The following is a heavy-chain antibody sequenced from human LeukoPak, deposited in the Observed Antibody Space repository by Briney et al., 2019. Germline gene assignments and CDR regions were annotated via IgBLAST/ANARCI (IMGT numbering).Heavy chain of an antibody. CDR1: GFTVSSNY. V-gene: IGHV3-53*05. Sequence: GGSLRLSCAASGFTVSSNYMNWVRQAPGKGLEWVSVIYSGGSTYYADSVKGRFTISRDNSKNTLYLQMNSLRADDTAVYYCAKSWCETICYGIYDWGQGTLVTVS. CDR2: IYSGGST. CDR3: AKSWCETICYGIYD. J-gene: IGHJ4*02. D-gene: IGHD2-2*01.